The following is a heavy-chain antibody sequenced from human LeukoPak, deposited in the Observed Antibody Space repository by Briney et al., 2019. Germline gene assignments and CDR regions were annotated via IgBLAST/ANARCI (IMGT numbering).Heavy chain of an antibody. J-gene: IGHJ3*02. CDR2: ISYDGSNK. V-gene: IGHV3-30-3*01. CDR1: GFTFSSYA. D-gene: IGHD5-18*01. CDR3: ASDPDTGWAFDI. Sequence: PGRSLRLSCAASGFTFSSYAMHWVRQAPGKGLEWVAVISYDGSNKYYADSVKGRFTISRDNSKNTLYLQMNSLRAEDTAVYYCASDPDTGWAFDIWGQGTMVTVSS.